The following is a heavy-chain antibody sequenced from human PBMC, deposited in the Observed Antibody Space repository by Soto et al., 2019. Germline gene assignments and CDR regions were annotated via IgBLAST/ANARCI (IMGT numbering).Heavy chain of an antibody. D-gene: IGHD4-17*01. J-gene: IGHJ4*02. Sequence: QVQLQESGPGLVKPSQTLSLTCTVSGGSISSGGYYWSWIRQHPGKGLEWIGYIYYSGSTYYNPSLMSRVTISVDTSKNQFSLKLSSVTAADTAVYYCARDLRYGDYPYYFDYWGQGTLVTVSS. CDR2: IYYSGST. V-gene: IGHV4-31*03. CDR3: ARDLRYGDYPYYFDY. CDR1: GGSISSGGYY.